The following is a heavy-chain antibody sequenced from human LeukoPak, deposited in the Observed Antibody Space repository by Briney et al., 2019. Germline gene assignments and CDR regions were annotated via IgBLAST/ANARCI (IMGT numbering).Heavy chain of an antibody. V-gene: IGHV1-69*04. J-gene: IGHJ4*02. Sequence: GASVKVSCKASGGTFSSYSISWVRQAPGQGLEWMGRIIPILGIANYAQKFQGRVTITADKSTSTAYMELSSLRSEDTAVYYCARDRRVAVGITYYFDYWGQGTLVTVSS. CDR3: ARDRRVAVGITYYFDY. CDR2: IIPILGIA. D-gene: IGHD6-19*01. CDR1: GGTFSSYS.